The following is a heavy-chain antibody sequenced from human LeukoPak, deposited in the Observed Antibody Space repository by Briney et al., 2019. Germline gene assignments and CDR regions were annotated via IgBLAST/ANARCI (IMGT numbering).Heavy chain of an antibody. CDR3: ARGAGSGAFDI. CDR2: IGTAGDT. Sequence: GGSLRLSCAASGFTFSSYDMHWVRQATGKGLEWVSAIGTAGDTYYPGSVKGRFTISRENAKNSLYLQMNSLRAGDTAVYYCARGAGSGAFDIWGQGTMVTVSS. V-gene: IGHV3-13*01. D-gene: IGHD3-10*01. CDR1: GFTFSSYD. J-gene: IGHJ3*02.